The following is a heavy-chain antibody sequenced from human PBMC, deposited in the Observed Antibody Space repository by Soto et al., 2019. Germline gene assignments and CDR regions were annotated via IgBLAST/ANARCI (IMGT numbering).Heavy chain of an antibody. J-gene: IGHJ6*02. V-gene: IGHV5-51*01. CDR3: AKVSAAGTNYYYYGMDV. Sequence: GESLKISCKGSGYSFTSYCIGWVRQMPGKGLEWMGIIYPGDSDTRYSPSFQGQVTISADKSISTAYLQWSSLKASDTAVYYCAKVSAAGTNYYYYGMDVWGQGTTVTVSS. CDR2: IYPGDSDT. CDR1: GYSFTSYC. D-gene: IGHD6-13*01.